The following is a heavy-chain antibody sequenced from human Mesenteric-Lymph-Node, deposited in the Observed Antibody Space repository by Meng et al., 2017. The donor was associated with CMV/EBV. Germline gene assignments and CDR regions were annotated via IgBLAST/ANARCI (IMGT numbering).Heavy chain of an antibody. CDR3: AKGRYRGSSNAFDI. J-gene: IGHJ3*02. V-gene: IGHV3-9*03. D-gene: IGHD1-26*01. Sequence: GGSLRLSCAASGFTFNDYAMHWVRQAPGKGLEWVSGISWNSGTIGYAGSVKGRFTISRDNAENSLYLQMNSLRVEDMALYYCAKGRYRGSSNAFDIWGQGTMVTVSS. CDR2: ISWNSGTI. CDR1: GFTFNDYA.